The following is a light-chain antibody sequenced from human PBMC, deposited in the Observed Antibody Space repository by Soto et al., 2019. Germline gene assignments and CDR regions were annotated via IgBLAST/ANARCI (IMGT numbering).Light chain of an antibody. J-gene: IGKJ4*01. Sequence: DIQMTQSPSSLSTSVGDRVTITCRASQSISSYLNWYQQKPGKAPKLLIYASSSLQSGVPSRFSGSGSGIDFTLTISSLQPEDFATYYCQQSYLTPLTFGGGTKVEIK. CDR3: QQSYLTPLT. CDR2: ASS. V-gene: IGKV1-39*01. CDR1: QSISSY.